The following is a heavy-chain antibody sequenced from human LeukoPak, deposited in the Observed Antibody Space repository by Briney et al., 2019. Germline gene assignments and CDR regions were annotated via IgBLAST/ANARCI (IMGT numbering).Heavy chain of an antibody. CDR3: ARDAISRGIIDY. CDR2: ISPDSGGT. D-gene: IGHD3-10*01. J-gene: IGHJ4*02. CDR1: GYRFTGYY. Sequence: GASVKVSCKASGYRFTGYYVHWVRQAPGQGLEWMGWISPDSGGTNFAQRFQGRATLTRDTSISTAYMELSRLTSDDTAVYYCARDAISRGIIDYWGQGTLVTVSS. V-gene: IGHV1-2*02.